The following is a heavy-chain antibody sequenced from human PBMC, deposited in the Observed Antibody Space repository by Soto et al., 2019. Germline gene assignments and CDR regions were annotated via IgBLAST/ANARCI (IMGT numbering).Heavy chain of an antibody. D-gene: IGHD3-22*01. CDR3: ARVVYYDSSGYSYFFDL. CDR1: GGSITSTDFY. V-gene: IGHV4-30-4*01. J-gene: IGHJ4*02. Sequence: SETLSLTCTVSGGSITSTDFYWSWVRQPPGKGLEWIGYIYYSGSSYYNPSLKSRLNISPDTSKNQFSLTLNSVTAADTAVYYCARVVYYDSSGYSYFFDLWGQGTLVTVSS. CDR2: IYYSGSS.